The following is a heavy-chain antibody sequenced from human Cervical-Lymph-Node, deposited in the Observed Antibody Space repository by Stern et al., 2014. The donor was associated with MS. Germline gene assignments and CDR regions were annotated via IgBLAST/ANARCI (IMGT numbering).Heavy chain of an antibody. V-gene: IGHV3-30*18. CDR3: AKDPLKGGYDPYYFDY. D-gene: IGHD5-12*01. CDR2: ISFAGSDP. J-gene: IGHJ4*01. CDR1: GFTFSSYG. Sequence: VQLVESGGGVVQPGGSLTLSCAASGFTFSSYGMHWVRQAPGKGLEWVAVISFAGSDPYYADSVKGRFTISRDNSKNTLYLQMNSLRAEDTAVYYCAKDPLKGGYDPYYFDYWGHGTLVTVSS.